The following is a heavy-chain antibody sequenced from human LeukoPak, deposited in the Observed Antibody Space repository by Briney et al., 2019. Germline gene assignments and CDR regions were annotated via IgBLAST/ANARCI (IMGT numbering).Heavy chain of an antibody. V-gene: IGHV1-18*04. D-gene: IGHD2-2*01. CDR2: ISAYNGNT. J-gene: IGHJ6*04. Sequence: ASVKVSCKASGYTFTSYGISWVRQAPGQGLEWMGWISAYNGNTNYAQKLQGRVTMTTDTSTSTAYMELRSLRSDDTAVYYCAREGGGDIVVVPAAPDPYYYGMDVWGKGTTVTVSS. CDR1: GYTFTSYG. CDR3: AREGGGDIVVVPAAPDPYYYGMDV.